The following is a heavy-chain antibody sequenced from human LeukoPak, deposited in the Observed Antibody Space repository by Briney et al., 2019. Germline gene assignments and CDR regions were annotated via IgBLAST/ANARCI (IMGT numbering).Heavy chain of an antibody. CDR3: AKVRAVIRGVHDAFDI. CDR1: GFTFSTFA. J-gene: IGHJ3*02. V-gene: IGHV3-23*01. D-gene: IGHD3-10*01. CDR2: IFPSGGEI. Sequence: PGGSLRLSCATSGFTFSTFAMIWVRQPPGKGLEWVSSIFPSGGEIHYADSVRGRFTIFRDNSKSTLSLQMNSLRAEDTAIYYCAKVRAVIRGVHDAFDIWGQGTMVTVSS.